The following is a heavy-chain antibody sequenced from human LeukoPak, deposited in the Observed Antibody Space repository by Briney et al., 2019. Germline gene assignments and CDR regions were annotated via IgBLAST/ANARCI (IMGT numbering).Heavy chain of an antibody. J-gene: IGHJ4*02. CDR1: GFTFSSYG. Sequence: PGGSLRLSCAASGFTFSSYGMHWVRQAPGKGLEWVAVIWYDGSNKYYADSVKGRFTISRDNSKNTVYLQMNSLRVEDTAVYYCAKEDRVGWGQGTLVTVSS. D-gene: IGHD2-15*01. CDR3: AKEDRVG. CDR2: IWYDGSNK. V-gene: IGHV3-33*06.